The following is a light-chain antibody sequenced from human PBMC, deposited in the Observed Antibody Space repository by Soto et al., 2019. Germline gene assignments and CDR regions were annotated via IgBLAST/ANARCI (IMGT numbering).Light chain of an antibody. J-gene: IGKJ4*01. V-gene: IGKV1-5*03. CDR3: QQYNTHST. Sequence: DIPMTQSPSTLSASVGDRVTITCRASQSIGDWLAWYQQKPGKVPKLLIYKASTLEGGVSSRFSGSGSGTEFTLTISSLQTDDLATYYCQQYNTHSTFGGGTKVEIK. CDR2: KAS. CDR1: QSIGDW.